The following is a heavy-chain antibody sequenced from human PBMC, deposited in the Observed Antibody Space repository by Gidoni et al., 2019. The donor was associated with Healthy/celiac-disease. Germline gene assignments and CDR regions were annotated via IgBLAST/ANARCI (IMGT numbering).Heavy chain of an antibody. CDR3: ASAPEYCTNGVCYLDY. D-gene: IGHD2-8*01. V-gene: IGHV3-23*04. CDR1: GFTFSSYA. CDR2: ISGSGGST. Sequence: EVQLVESGGGLVQPGESLRLSCAASGFTFSSYAMSWVRQAPGKGLEWVSAISGSGGSTYYADSVKGRFTISRDNSKNTLYLQMNSLRAEDTAVYYCASAPEYCTNGVCYLDYWGQGTLVTVSS. J-gene: IGHJ4*02.